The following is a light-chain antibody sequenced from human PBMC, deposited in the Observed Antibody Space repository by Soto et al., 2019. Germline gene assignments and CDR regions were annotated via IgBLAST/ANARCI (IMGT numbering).Light chain of an antibody. Sequence: QSALTQPASVSGSPGQSITISCTGTSSDVGGYNYVSWYQQNPGNAPQLMIYEVSTRPSGVSNRFSASKSGNTASLTISGLRAEDESDSYCSSYTTSGTYVFGTGTKVTVL. CDR2: EVS. V-gene: IGLV2-14*01. CDR3: SSYTTSGTYV. CDR1: SSDVGGYNY. J-gene: IGLJ1*01.